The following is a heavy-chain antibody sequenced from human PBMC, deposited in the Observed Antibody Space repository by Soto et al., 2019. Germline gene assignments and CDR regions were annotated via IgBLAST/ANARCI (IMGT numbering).Heavy chain of an antibody. Sequence: SETLSLTCAVYDGSFSGYYWSWIRQPPGKGLEWIGEINHSGSTNYNPSLKSRVTISVDTAKNQFSLKLSSVTAADTAVYYCARGRGSSWYLRLCFDPWGQGTLVTVSS. J-gene: IGHJ5*02. CDR2: INHSGST. CDR1: DGSFSGYY. CDR3: ARGRGSSWYLRLCFDP. V-gene: IGHV4-34*01. D-gene: IGHD6-13*01.